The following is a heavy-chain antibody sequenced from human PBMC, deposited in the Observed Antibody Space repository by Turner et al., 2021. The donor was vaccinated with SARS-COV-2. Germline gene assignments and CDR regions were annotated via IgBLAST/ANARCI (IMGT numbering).Heavy chain of an antibody. J-gene: IGHJ4*02. CDR1: GGSISTTNHY. CDR2: ISYTGRT. Sequence: QLQLQESGPGLVKPSETLSLTCAVSGGSISTTNHYWGWIRQPPGKGLEWIGSISYTGRTFYTPSLNSRVTLSMDTSKNHFSLKVTSVTAADTAVYYCARQGGVDYWGQGTLVTVSS. V-gene: IGHV4-39*01. CDR3: ARQGGVDY.